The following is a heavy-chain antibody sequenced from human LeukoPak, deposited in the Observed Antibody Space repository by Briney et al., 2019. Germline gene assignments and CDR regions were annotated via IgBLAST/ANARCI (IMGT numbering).Heavy chain of an antibody. CDR3: ARGAGYNYPYYFDY. Sequence: GGSLRLSCAASGFTFTNYAMNWVRQAPGMGLEWVSSISGSGDDTSYADSVKGRFTISRDNSRNTLYLQMNSLRAEDTAVYYCARGAGYNYPYYFDYWGQGTLVTVSS. J-gene: IGHJ4*02. CDR2: ISGSGDDT. CDR1: GFTFTNYA. D-gene: IGHD5-24*01. V-gene: IGHV3-23*01.